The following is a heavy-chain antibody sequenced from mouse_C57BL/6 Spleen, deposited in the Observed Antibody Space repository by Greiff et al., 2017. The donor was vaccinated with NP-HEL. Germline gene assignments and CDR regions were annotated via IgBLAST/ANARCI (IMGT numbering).Heavy chain of an antibody. D-gene: IGHD1-1*01. CDR2: IYPGDGDT. CDR3: ATYYYGRGFDY. J-gene: IGHJ2*01. CDR1: GYAFSSYW. Sequence: VQLQQSGAELVKPGASVKISCKASGYAFSSYWMNWVKQRPGKGLEWIGQIYPGDGDTNYNGKFKGKATLTADKSSITAYMQLSSLTSEDSAVYFCATYYYGRGFDYWGQGTTLTVSS. V-gene: IGHV1-80*01.